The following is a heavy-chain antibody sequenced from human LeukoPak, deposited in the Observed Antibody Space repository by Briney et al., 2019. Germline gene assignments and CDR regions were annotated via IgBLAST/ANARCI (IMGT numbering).Heavy chain of an antibody. Sequence: GASVKVSCKASGGTFSSYAISWVRQAPGQGLEWMGRIIPIFGTANYAQKFQGRVTITADKSTSTAYMELSSLRSEDTAVYYCARDTVGATGGDFDYWGQGTLVTVSS. CDR2: IIPIFGTA. D-gene: IGHD1-26*01. J-gene: IGHJ4*02. CDR3: ARDTVGATGGDFDY. CDR1: GGTFSSYA. V-gene: IGHV1-69*06.